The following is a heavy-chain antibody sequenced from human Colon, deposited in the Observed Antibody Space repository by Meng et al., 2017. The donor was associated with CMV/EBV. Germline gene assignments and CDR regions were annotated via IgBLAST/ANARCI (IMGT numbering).Heavy chain of an antibody. CDR2: LNRTGET. CDR3: AGGDGYNYWGY. CDR1: GFSVSSNY. D-gene: IGHD5-24*01. J-gene: IGHJ4*02. V-gene: IGHV3-53*01. Sequence: AATGFSVSSNYRSGSRQAKGRGLEWVSVLNRTGETYYTNSVGGRLTISRDNSKNALYLQMNGLRAEDTAVYYCAGGDGYNYWGYWGQGTLVTVSS.